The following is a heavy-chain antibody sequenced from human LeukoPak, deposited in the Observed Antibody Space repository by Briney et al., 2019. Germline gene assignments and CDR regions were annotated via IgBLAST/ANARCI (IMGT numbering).Heavy chain of an antibody. J-gene: IGHJ4*02. V-gene: IGHV3-30-3*01. CDR1: GFTFSSYT. D-gene: IGHD1-26*01. Sequence: PGGSLRLSCAASGFTFSSYTMHWVRQAPGKGLEWVAVISYDGNNKYYADSVKGRFTISRDNSKNTLYLQMNSLRAEDSAVYYCARGGVVGVSDYWGQGALVTVSS. CDR3: ARGGVVGVSDY. CDR2: ISYDGNNK.